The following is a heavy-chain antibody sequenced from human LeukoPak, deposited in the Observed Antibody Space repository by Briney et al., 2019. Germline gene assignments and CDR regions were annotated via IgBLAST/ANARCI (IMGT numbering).Heavy chain of an antibody. V-gene: IGHV4-4*02. CDR1: GGSISSSNW. CDR2: IYHSGST. CDR3: ARFSRVVPAAIGYYYYYGMGV. D-gene: IGHD2-2*01. J-gene: IGHJ6*02. Sequence: SETLSLTCAVSGGSISSSNWWSWVRQPPGKGLEWIGEIYHSGSTNYNPSLKSRVTISVDKSKNQFSLKLSSVTAADTAVYYCARFSRVVPAAIGYYYYYGMGVWGQGTTVTVSS.